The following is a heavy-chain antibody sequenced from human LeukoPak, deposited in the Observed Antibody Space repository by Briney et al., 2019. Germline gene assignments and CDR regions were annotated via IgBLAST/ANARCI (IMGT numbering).Heavy chain of an antibody. CDR1: GYSFTSCW. Sequence: GESLKISCMGSGYSFTSCWIGCVRQMPGKGLEWMGIIYPGDSDTRYSPSFQGQVTISADKSISTAYLQWSSLKASDTAMYYCARLGSRHGHNWGGLWGQGTLVSVSS. V-gene: IGHV5-51*01. J-gene: IGHJ4*02. CDR2: IYPGDSDT. D-gene: IGHD5-24*01. CDR3: ARLGSRHGHNWGGL.